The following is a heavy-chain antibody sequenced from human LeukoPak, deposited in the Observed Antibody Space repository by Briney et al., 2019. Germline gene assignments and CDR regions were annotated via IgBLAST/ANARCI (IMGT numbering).Heavy chain of an antibody. CDR1: GGSISSGGYY. J-gene: IGHJ3*02. CDR2: IYYSGST. CDR3: ARHVGSGSFFDI. Sequence: PSQTLSLTCTVSGGSISSGGYYWSWIRQHPGKGLEWIGYIYYSGSTYYNPSLKSRVTISVDTSKNQFSLKLSSVTAADTAVYYCARHVGSGSFFDIWGQGTLVTVSS. V-gene: IGHV4-31*03. D-gene: IGHD3-10*01.